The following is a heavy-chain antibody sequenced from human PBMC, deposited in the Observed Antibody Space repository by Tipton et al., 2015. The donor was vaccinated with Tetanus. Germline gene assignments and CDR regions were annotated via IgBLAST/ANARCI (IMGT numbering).Heavy chain of an antibody. V-gene: IGHV3-33*01. CDR2: SWYDGTDQ. D-gene: IGHD2-15*01. CDR1: GFIFSSYG. Sequence: SGFIFSSYGIHWVRQAPGKGLEWVAVSWYDGTDQYYADSVKGRFTLSRDNSKNTLYLEMNSLRAEDTALYYCAREADCSGGSCFSGGFDNWGQGTQVTVSS. CDR3: AREADCSGGSCFSGGFDN. J-gene: IGHJ4*02.